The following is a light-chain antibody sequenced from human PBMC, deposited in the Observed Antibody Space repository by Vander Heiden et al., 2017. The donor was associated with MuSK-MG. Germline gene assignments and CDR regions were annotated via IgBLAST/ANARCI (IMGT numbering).Light chain of an antibody. Sequence: VVLTQSPVTLSLSPGERATLSCRASQSLSSGFLAWCQQQPGQPPRLLIYGASSRATGVPGRFSGSGSGTDFTLTISRLEPEDSAVYYCQQYGGSPRVTFGGGTKVEIK. CDR2: GAS. CDR1: QSLSSGF. J-gene: IGKJ4*01. V-gene: IGKV3-20*01. CDR3: QQYGGSPRVT.